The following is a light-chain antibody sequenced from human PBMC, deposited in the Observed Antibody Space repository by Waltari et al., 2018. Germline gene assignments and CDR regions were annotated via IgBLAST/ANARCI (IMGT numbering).Light chain of an antibody. CDR1: SSNIGAGFD. CDR2: GNT. V-gene: IGLV1-40*01. Sequence: QSVLTQPPSVSGATGQRVTISCSGSSSNIGAGFDVHWYQQLPRTAPKLLIYGNTNRPSGVPDRFSGSKSGTSASLAITGLQAEDEADYYCQSYDGSLSGSRVFGGGTKVTVL. J-gene: IGLJ3*02. CDR3: QSYDGSLSGSRV.